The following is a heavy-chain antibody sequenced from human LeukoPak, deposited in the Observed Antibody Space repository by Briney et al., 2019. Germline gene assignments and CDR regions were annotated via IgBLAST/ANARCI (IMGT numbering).Heavy chain of an antibody. J-gene: IGHJ4*02. CDR3: ARTPYRSGCDY. D-gene: IGHD6-19*01. CDR1: GFTFSSHN. V-gene: IGHV3-48*01. CDR2: ISSSSSTI. Sequence: AGGSLRLSCAASGFTFSSHNMNWVRQAPGKGLEWVSYISSSSSTIYYADSVKGRFTISRDNAKNSPYLQMNSLRAEDTAVYYCARTPYRSGCDYWGQGTLVTVSS.